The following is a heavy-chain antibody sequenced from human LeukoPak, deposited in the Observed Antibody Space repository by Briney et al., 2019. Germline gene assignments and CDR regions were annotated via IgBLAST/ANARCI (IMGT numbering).Heavy chain of an antibody. CDR2: IIPISGTS. Sequence: SVKVSCKASGGTFSSYAISWVRQAPGQGFEWMGGIIPISGTSNYAQKFQGRVTMTADESTSTAYMELSSLRSECTAVYSCARVFGTRDGYNWGQSEYWGQGTLVTVSS. CDR3: ARVFGTRDGYNWGQSEY. J-gene: IGHJ4*02. V-gene: IGHV1-69*01. CDR1: GGTFSSYA. D-gene: IGHD5-24*01.